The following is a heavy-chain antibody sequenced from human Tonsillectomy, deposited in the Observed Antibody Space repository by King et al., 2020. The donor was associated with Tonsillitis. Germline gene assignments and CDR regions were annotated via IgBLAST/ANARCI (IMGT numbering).Heavy chain of an antibody. J-gene: IGHJ6*02. V-gene: IGHV3-53*01. D-gene: IGHD2-2*01. Sequence: VQLVESGGGLIQPGGSLRLSCAASGFTVSSNHMSWVRQAPGKGLEWVSVIYSGGSAYYADSVKGRFTISRDSSKNTLFLQMNSLRAEDTAVYYCARSSLVVVLNAPPRYYGLDVWGRGTTVTVSS. CDR1: GFTVSSNH. CDR2: IYSGGSA. CDR3: ARSSLVVVLNAPPRYYGLDV.